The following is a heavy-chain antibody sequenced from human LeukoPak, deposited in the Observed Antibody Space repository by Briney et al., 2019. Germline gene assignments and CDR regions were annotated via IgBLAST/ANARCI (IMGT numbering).Heavy chain of an antibody. CDR1: GGTFSSYA. CDR2: IIPILGIA. Sequence: SVKVSCKASGGTFSSYAISWVRQAPGQGLAWMGRIIPILGIANYAQKFQGRVTITADKSTSTAYMELSSLRSEDAAVYYCARDNYYGSGPYYYYYGMDVWGQGTTVTVSS. D-gene: IGHD3-10*01. CDR3: ARDNYYGSGPYYYYYGMDV. V-gene: IGHV1-69*04. J-gene: IGHJ6*02.